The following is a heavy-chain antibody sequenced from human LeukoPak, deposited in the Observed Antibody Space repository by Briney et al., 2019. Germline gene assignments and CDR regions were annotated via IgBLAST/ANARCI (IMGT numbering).Heavy chain of an antibody. CDR1: GGSISGYY. Sequence: PSETLSLSCNVSGGSISGYYWSWIRQPAGKGLEWIGRISSSGSSNYNPSLQSRVTMSVDTSKNQFSLKLSSVTAADTAVYYCAREYCSSTSCPPRSYYFDYWGQGTLVTVSS. CDR3: AREYCSSTSCPPRSYYFDY. J-gene: IGHJ4*02. V-gene: IGHV4-4*07. D-gene: IGHD2-2*01. CDR2: ISSSGSS.